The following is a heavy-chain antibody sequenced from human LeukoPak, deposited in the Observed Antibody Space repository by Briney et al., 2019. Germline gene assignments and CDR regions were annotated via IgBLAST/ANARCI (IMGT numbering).Heavy chain of an antibody. D-gene: IGHD3-22*01. J-gene: IGHJ6*03. CDR1: DFSFITYA. CDR3: AREGYDSSGYSLFYYYYYMDV. Sequence: PGGSLRLSCAASDFSFITYAMSWVRQAPGKGLEWVSTISGGGDATYYADSVKGRFTISRDNSKNTLYLQMNSLRAEDTAVYYCAREGYDSSGYSLFYYYYYMDVWGKGTTVTVSS. CDR2: ISGGGDAT. V-gene: IGHV3-23*01.